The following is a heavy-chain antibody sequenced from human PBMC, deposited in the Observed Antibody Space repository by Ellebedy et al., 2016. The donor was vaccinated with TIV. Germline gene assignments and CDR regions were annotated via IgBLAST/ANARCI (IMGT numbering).Heavy chain of an antibody. J-gene: IGHJ4*02. V-gene: IGHV3-23*01. CDR2: ISGSGGST. CDR1: GFTFSSYA. D-gene: IGHD2-2*01. CDR3: AKRAYCSSTSGYARDLYYFDY. Sequence: GESLKISXAASGFTFSSYAMSWVRQAPGKGLEWVSAISGSGGSTYYADSVKGRFTISRDNSKNTLYLQMNSLRAEDTAVYYCAKRAYCSSTSGYARDLYYFDYWGQGTLVTDSA.